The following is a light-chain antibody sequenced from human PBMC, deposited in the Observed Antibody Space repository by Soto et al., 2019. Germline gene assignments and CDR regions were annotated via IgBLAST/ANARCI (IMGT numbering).Light chain of an antibody. CDR1: SSDVGAYNY. Sequence: QSALTQPASVSGSRGQSITISCTGTSSDVGAYNYVSWYQHLPGKVPKLMIFDVSNRPSGVSNRFSGSKSGNTASLTISGLQAEDEADYYCTSYTTSNTVVFGGGTKLTVL. CDR3: TSYTTSNTVV. CDR2: DVS. V-gene: IGLV2-14*03. J-gene: IGLJ2*01.